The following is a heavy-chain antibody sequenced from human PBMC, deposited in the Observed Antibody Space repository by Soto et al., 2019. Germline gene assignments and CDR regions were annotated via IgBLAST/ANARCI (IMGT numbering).Heavy chain of an antibody. Sequence: PSETLSLTCAVYGGSFSGYYWSWIRQPPGKGLEWIGEINHSGSTNYNPSLKSRVTISVDTSKNQFSLKLSSVTAADTAVYYCARGGQGYCSSTSCSGNGIFDPWAREPWSRLL. V-gene: IGHV4-34*01. CDR3: ARGGQGYCSSTSCSGNGIFDP. D-gene: IGHD2-2*01. J-gene: IGHJ5*02. CDR2: INHSGST. CDR1: GGSFSGYY.